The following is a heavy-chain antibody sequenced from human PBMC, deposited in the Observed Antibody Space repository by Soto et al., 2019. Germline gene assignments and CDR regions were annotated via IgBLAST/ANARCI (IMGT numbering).Heavy chain of an antibody. D-gene: IGHD6-13*01. CDR2: ISSSSSYI. J-gene: IGHJ6*02. CDR3: ARALAARYYYYGMDV. Sequence: GGSLRLSCAASGFTFSSYSMNCVRQAPGKGLEWVSSISSSSSYIYYADSVKGRFTISRDNAKNSLYLQMNSLRAEDTAVYYCARALAARYYYYGMDVWGQGTTVTVSS. CDR1: GFTFSSYS. V-gene: IGHV3-21*01.